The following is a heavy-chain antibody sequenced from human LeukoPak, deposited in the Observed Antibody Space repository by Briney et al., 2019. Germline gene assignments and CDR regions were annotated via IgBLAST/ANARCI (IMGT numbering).Heavy chain of an antibody. Sequence: PGGSLRLSCAASGFTFDDYAMHWVRQAPGKGLEWVSGISWNSGSIGYADSVKGRFTISRDNAKNSLYLQMNSLRAEDTALYYCAKDLSSGWYGWFDPWGQGTLVTVSS. J-gene: IGHJ5*02. CDR1: GFTFDDYA. D-gene: IGHD6-19*01. V-gene: IGHV3-9*01. CDR2: ISWNSGSI. CDR3: AKDLSSGWYGWFDP.